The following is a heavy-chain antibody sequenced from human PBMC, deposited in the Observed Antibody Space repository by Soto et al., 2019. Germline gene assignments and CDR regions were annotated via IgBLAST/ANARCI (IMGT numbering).Heavy chain of an antibody. J-gene: IGHJ6*02. CDR3: VRFSSLAFNYYYGMDV. D-gene: IGHD3-16*01. CDR2: IYTSGST. CDR1: GGSISSYY. Sequence: SETLSLTCTVSGGSISSYYWSWIRQPAGKGLEWIGRIYTSGSTNYNPSLKSRVTMSVDTSKNQFSLKLSSVTAADTAVYYCVRFSSLAFNYYYGMDVWGQGTTVTVSS. V-gene: IGHV4-4*07.